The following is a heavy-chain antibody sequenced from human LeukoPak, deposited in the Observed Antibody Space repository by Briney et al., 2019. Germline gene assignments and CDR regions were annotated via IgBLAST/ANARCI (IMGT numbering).Heavy chain of an antibody. J-gene: IGHJ4*02. CDR1: GFTFSSYE. Sequence: GGSLRLSCAASGFTFSSYERNWVRQAPGKGLEWASYITSSGSTKYYADSVKGRFTISRDNAKNSLYLQMTSLRAEDTAVYYCAREGTYYFVYWGPRTLVTVSS. D-gene: IGHD3-10*01. CDR3: AREGTYYFVY. CDR2: ITSSGSTK. V-gene: IGHV3-48*03.